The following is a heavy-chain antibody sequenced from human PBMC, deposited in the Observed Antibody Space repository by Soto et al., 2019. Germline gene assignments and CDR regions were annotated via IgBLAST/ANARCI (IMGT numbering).Heavy chain of an antibody. V-gene: IGHV4-34*01. D-gene: IGHD3-10*01. CDR1: GGSFSGYQ. Sequence: QVQLQQWGAGLLKPSETLSLTCAVYGGSFSGYQWSWIRQTPGKGLEWIGEINDSGNINYNPSLKSRVTIFLDTPKEQISLELSSGTAADTAVYYCARGLILWFGELSRRGGYYYYMDVWGKGTTVIVSS. CDR3: ARGLILWFGELSRRGGYYYYMDV. CDR2: INDSGNI. J-gene: IGHJ6*03.